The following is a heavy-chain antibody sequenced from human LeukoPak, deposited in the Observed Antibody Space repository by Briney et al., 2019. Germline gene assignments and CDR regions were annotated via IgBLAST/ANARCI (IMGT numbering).Heavy chain of an antibody. J-gene: IGHJ3*01. D-gene: IGHD5-24*01. Sequence: GGSLRLSCAASGFNFNDAAMTWVRQAPGKGLEWVSLIASSGRNTYYTDSVRGRFTISRDNSEKTLSLQMNSLRVEDTAIYYCAKDIQLSAWGLGTMVTVSS. CDR1: GFNFNDAA. V-gene: IGHV3-23*01. CDR2: IASSGRNT. CDR3: AKDIQLSA.